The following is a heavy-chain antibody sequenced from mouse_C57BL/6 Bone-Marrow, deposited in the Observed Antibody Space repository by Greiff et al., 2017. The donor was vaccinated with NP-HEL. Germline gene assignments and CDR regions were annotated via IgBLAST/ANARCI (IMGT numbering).Heavy chain of an antibody. V-gene: IGHV1-26*01. CDR3: AREVSYDYDVYYFDY. CDR1: GYTFTDYY. J-gene: IGHJ2*01. D-gene: IGHD2-4*01. Sequence: VQLQQSGPELVKPGASVKISCKASGYTFTDYYMNWVKQSHGKSLEWIGDINPNNGGTSYNQKFKGKATLTVDKSSSTAYMELRSLTSEDSAVYYCAREVSYDYDVYYFDYWGQGTTLTVSS. CDR2: INPNNGGT.